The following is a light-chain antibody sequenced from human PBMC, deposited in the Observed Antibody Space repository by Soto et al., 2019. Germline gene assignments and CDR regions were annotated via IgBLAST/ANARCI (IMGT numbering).Light chain of an antibody. CDR2: DVS. J-gene: IGLJ2*01. CDR1: SSDVGGYNY. CDR3: SSYTSSSTPVV. Sequence: QSVLTQPASVSGSPGQSITISCTGTSSDVGGYNYVSWYQQHPGKVPKLMIYDVSNRPSGVSNRFSSSKSGNTASLTISGLQAEDEADYYCSSYTSSSTPVVFGGGTKLTVL. V-gene: IGLV2-14*01.